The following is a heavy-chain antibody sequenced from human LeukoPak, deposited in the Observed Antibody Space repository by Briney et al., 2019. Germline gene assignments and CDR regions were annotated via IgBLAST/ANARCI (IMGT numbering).Heavy chain of an antibody. J-gene: IGHJ4*02. CDR2: VSNSGST. Sequence: SETLSLTCSVSGGSIRNYYWTWIRQPPGKGLEWIGHVSNSGSTKYNPSLKSRVTISIDTSKKHFSLKLSSVTAADTAVYYCASRAYYDSSGLDYWGQGILVTASS. CDR1: GGSIRNYY. D-gene: IGHD3-22*01. CDR3: ASRAYYDSSGLDY. V-gene: IGHV4-59*08.